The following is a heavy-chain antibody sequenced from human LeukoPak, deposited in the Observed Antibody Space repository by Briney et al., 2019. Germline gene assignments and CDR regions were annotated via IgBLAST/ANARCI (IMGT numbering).Heavy chain of an antibody. D-gene: IGHD2-15*01. CDR1: GLIFDDYS. V-gene: IGHV3-9*01. CDR3: SRCATYSRLKPYYFDY. J-gene: IGHJ4*02. Sequence: GGSMSLSCALSGLIFDDYSVHWVRHAPGEGLVWVSCINWNSCSIANADSVKGRFTSSRDNAKNSLYLQMNSLRPEDTALYYCSRCATYSRLKPYYFDYWGQGTLVTVSS. CDR2: INWNSCSI.